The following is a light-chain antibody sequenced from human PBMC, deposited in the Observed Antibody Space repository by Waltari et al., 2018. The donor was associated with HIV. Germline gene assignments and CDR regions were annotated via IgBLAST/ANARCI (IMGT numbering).Light chain of an antibody. V-gene: IGKV3-15*01. Sequence: DIVMTQSPATLSVSPGETATLSCRASQSISSNLAWYQQKPGQAPRLLIYGASTRATGVPARFSGSGSGTEFTLTISSLQSEDFAVYYCQQYNTWPPAFGQGTKVEIK. J-gene: IGKJ1*01. CDR1: QSISSN. CDR3: QQYNTWPPA. CDR2: GAS.